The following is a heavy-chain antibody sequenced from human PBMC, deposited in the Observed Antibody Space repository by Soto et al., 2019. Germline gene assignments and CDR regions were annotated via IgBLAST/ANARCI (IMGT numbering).Heavy chain of an antibody. V-gene: IGHV3-30-3*01. CDR1: GFTFSSSA. Sequence: QVQLVESGGGVVQPGRSLRLSCAASGFTFSSSAMHWVRQAPGKGLEWVAVISYDGSNKYYADSVEGRFTISRDNSKNTLYLQMNSLRAEDPAVYYCARDKRDLRFLEWSYYFEYWGQGTLVTVSS. CDR2: ISYDGSNK. CDR3: ARDKRDLRFLEWSYYFEY. J-gene: IGHJ4*02. D-gene: IGHD3-3*01.